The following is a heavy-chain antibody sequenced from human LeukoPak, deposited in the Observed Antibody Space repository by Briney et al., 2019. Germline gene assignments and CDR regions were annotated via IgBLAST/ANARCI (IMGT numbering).Heavy chain of an antibody. Sequence: GESLKISCQVSGYIFTHYWIGWVRQMPGKGLESMVIIYPADSDTTYSPSFQGQVTISADKSISTVYLQWSSLKASDTAMYYCARQSRDGSKTRGYYFDYWGQGTPVTVSS. J-gene: IGHJ4*02. V-gene: IGHV5-51*01. CDR1: GYIFTHYW. CDR3: ARQSRDGSKTRGYYFDY. D-gene: IGHD3-10*01. CDR2: IYPADSDT.